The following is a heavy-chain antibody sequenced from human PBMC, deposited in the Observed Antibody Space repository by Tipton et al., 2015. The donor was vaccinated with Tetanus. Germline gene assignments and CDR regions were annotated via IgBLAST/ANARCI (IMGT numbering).Heavy chain of an antibody. V-gene: IGHV1-69*15. CDR2: VIPAFTKV. CDR3: ARGHSPLYDWNFGYFDS. Sequence: QSGPEVKKPGSSVKVSCKASGGRFSKFAISWVRQAPGQGLELMGTVIPAFTKVTYEQKFRGRLTITADGSTSTVYMELSSLTSDDTAVYFCARGHSPLYDWNFGYFDSWGQGALVIVSS. CDR1: GGRFSKFA. J-gene: IGHJ4*02. D-gene: IGHD1-7*01.